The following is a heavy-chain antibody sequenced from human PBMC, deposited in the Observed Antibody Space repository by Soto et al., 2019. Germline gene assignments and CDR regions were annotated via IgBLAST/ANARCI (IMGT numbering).Heavy chain of an antibody. J-gene: IGHJ6*02. CDR2: ISAYNGNT. CDR3: ARGLGGSYWGGRDYYYGMDV. D-gene: IGHD1-26*01. CDR1: RYTFTSYG. V-gene: IGHV1-18*01. Sequence: QVQLVQSGAEVKKPGASVKVSCKASRYTFTSYGISWVRQAPGQGLEWMGWISAYNGNTNYAQKLQGRVTMTTDTSTSTAYMELRSLRSDDTAVYYCARGLGGSYWGGRDYYYGMDVWGQGTTVTVSS.